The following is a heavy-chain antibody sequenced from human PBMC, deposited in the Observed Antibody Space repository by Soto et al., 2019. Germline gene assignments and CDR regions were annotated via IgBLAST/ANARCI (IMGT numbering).Heavy chain of an antibody. CDR2: IIPIFGTA. Sequence: GASVKVSCKASGGTFSSYAISWVRQAPGQGLEWMGGIIPIFGTANYAQKFQGRVTITADESTSTAYMELSSLRSEDTAVYYCASNPLGELELRAVAFDIWGQGTIVTVSS. CDR3: ASNPLGELELRAVAFDI. CDR1: GGTFSSYA. V-gene: IGHV1-69*13. D-gene: IGHD1-7*01. J-gene: IGHJ3*02.